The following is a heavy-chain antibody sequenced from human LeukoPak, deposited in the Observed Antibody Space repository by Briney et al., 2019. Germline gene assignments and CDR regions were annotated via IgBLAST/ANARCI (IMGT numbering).Heavy chain of an antibody. Sequence: GASVKVSCKASGYTFTSYYMHWVRQAPGQGLEWMGIINPSGGSTSYAQKFQGRVTMTRDMSTNTVYMELSSLRSEDTAVYYCARIVGATMQYFDAFDIWGQGTMVTVSS. V-gene: IGHV1-46*01. D-gene: IGHD1-26*01. J-gene: IGHJ3*02. CDR2: INPSGGST. CDR3: ARIVGATMQYFDAFDI. CDR1: GYTFTSYY.